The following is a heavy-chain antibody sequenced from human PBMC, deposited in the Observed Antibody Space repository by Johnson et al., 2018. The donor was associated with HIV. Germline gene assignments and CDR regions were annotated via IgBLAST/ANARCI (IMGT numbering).Heavy chain of an antibody. D-gene: IGHD6-6*01. J-gene: IGHJ3*02. CDR3: ARSYSSSSHDAFDI. Sequence: VQLVESGGGLIEPGGSLRLSCAASGFTFSSYAMHWVRQAPGKGLEWVAVISYDGSNKYYADSVKGLFTISRDNSKNTLYLQMNSLRAEDTALYYCARSYSSSSHDAFDIWGQGTMVTVSS. CDR1: GFTFSSYA. V-gene: IGHV3-30*04. CDR2: ISYDGSNK.